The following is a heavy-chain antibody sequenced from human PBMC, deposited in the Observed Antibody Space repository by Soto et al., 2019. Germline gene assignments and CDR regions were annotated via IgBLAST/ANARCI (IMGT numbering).Heavy chain of an antibody. Sequence: SVKVSCEASGGTFSRYAISWVRQAPVQGLEWMGGIIPIFGTANYAQKFQGRVTITADESTSTAYMELSSLRSEDTAVYYCAREYQRESYYYYGMDVWGQGTTVTVSS. J-gene: IGHJ6*02. V-gene: IGHV1-69*01. D-gene: IGHD2-2*01. CDR1: GGTFSRYA. CDR3: AREYQRESYYYYGMDV. CDR2: IIPIFGTA.